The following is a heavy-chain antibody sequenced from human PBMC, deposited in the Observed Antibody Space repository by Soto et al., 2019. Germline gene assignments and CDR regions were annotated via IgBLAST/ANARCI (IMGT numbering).Heavy chain of an antibody. Sequence: EVQLVESGGGLIQPGGSLRLSCAASGFTVSSNDMSWVRQAPGKGLEWVSLIYTGGNTYYADSVKGRFTISRDNPKNTLYLQMNSLRAEDTAVYYCARDRWGGVGATDWGQGTLVNVSS. CDR2: IYTGGNT. V-gene: IGHV3-53*01. CDR3: ARDRWGGVGATD. D-gene: IGHD1-26*01. J-gene: IGHJ4*02. CDR1: GFTVSSND.